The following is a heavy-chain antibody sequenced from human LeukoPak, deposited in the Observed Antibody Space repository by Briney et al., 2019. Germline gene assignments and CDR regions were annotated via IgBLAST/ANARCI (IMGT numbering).Heavy chain of an antibody. CDR1: GYTFTDYY. V-gene: IGHV1-2*02. D-gene: IGHD2-21*01. Sequence: ASVKVSCKTSGYTFTDYYLHWVRQAPGQGLGWMGWINPATGGTNYAQKFQGRVAMTTDTSISTAYMELRGLTSDDTAVYFCVRGAVIAHFDYWGQGTLVTVSS. J-gene: IGHJ4*02. CDR2: INPATGGT. CDR3: VRGAVIAHFDY.